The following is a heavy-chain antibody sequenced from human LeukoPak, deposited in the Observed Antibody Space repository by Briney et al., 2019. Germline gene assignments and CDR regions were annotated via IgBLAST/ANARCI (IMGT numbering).Heavy chain of an antibody. CDR1: GDSVRTSNSY. CDR2: MFYSGNT. V-gene: IGHV4-39*01. D-gene: IGHD3-22*01. J-gene: IGHJ4*02. Sequence: SETLSLTCTVSGDSVRTSNSYWGWIRQPPGKGLEWIGSMFYSGNTYYNPSLKSRVTISVDTSKNQLSLRLSSVTAANTAVYYCARHPHYYFDNSARWGQGTLVTVSS. CDR3: ARHPHYYFDNSAR.